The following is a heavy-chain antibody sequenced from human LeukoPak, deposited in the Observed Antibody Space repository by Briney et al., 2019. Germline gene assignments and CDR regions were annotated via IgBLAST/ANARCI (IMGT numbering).Heavy chain of an antibody. D-gene: IGHD1-26*01. CDR3: ARVSSPWSPRDAFDI. J-gene: IGHJ3*02. Sequence: SQTLSLTCAISGDSVSSNSATWNWIRQSPSRGLEWLGRTYYKSKWYSDYAVSVKSRITINSDTSKNHFSRQLNSVTPEDTAVYYCARVSSPWSPRDAFDIWGQGTTVTVSS. V-gene: IGHV6-1*01. CDR1: GDSVSSNSAT. CDR2: TYYKSKWYS.